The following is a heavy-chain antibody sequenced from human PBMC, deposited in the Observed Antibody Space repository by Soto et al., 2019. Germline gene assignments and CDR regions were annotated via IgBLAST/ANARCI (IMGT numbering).Heavy chain of an antibody. CDR2: ISYDGSNK. V-gene: IGHV3-30*18. CDR1: GFTLSSYG. Sequence: PGGSLRLSCAASGFTLSSYGLHWVRQAPGKGLEWVAVISYDGSNKYYADSVKGRFTISRDNSKNTLYLQMNSLRAEDTAVYYCAKDYFWSGYYGMDVWGQGTTVTVSS. J-gene: IGHJ6*02. CDR3: AKDYFWSGYYGMDV. D-gene: IGHD3-3*01.